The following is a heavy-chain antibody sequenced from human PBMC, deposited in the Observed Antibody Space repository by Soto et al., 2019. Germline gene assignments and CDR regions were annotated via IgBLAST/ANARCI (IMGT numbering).Heavy chain of an antibody. Sequence: QVQLVQCGAEVKKPGSSVKVSCKASGGTFSSYAISWVRQAPGQRLEWMGGIIPISDTTNYAQKFQGRVTITADESTSTAYMELSSLRSEDTAVYYCARSQGSSTSLEIYYYYYYGMDVWGQGTTVTVSS. D-gene: IGHD2-2*01. V-gene: IGHV1-69*01. CDR3: ARSQGSSTSLEIYYYYYYGMDV. CDR1: GGTFSSYA. J-gene: IGHJ6*02. CDR2: IIPISDTT.